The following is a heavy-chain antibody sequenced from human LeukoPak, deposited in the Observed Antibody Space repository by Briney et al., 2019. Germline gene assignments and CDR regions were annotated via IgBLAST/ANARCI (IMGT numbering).Heavy chain of an antibody. Sequence: PGGSLRLSCAASGFSFSNYAMHWVRQAPGKGLEWVAVISFDGTNKYYADSVKGRFTISRDNAKNSLYLQMNSLRAEDTAVYYCARQVVAATRRTQDYWGQGTLVTVSS. D-gene: IGHD2-15*01. V-gene: IGHV3-30-3*01. J-gene: IGHJ4*02. CDR1: GFSFSNYA. CDR2: ISFDGTNK. CDR3: ARQVVAATRRTQDY.